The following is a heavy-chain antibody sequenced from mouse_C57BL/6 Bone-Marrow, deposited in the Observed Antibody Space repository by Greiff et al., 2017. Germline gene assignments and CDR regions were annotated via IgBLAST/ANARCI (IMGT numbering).Heavy chain of an antibody. J-gene: IGHJ1*03. CDR1: GYTFTSYW. CDR2: INPSNGGT. D-gene: IGHD1-1*01. CDR3: ARDFYYGSSFYWYFDV. Sequence: QVQLQQPGTELVKPGASVKLSCKASGYTFTSYWMHWVKQRPGQGLEWIGNINPSNGGTNYNEKFKSKATLTVDKSSSTAYMQLSSLTSEDSAVYYCARDFYYGSSFYWYFDVWGTGTTVTVSS. V-gene: IGHV1-53*01.